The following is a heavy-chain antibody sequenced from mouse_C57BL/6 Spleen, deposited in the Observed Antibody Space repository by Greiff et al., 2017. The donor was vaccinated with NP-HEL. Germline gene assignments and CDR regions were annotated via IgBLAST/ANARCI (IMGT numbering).Heavy chain of an antibody. D-gene: IGHD2-12*01. V-gene: IGHV1-9*01. CDR3: ARSSSYSAFPYDY. J-gene: IGHJ2*01. CDR2: IYPGSGGP. Sequence: QVQLQQSGAELLKPGASVKFSCKAPGYNFPGYCIEWVKQRPGLGLEWLGGIYPGSGGPNYNEKFKGKATITADTSSNTAYMQLSSLTTEDSAIYYCARSSSYSAFPYDYWGQGTTLTVST. CDR1: GYNFPGYC.